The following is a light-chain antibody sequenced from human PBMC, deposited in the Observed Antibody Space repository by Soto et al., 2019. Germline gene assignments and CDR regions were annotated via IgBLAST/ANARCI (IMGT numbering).Light chain of an antibody. CDR2: EVS. CDR1: SSDVGGYNY. Sequence: QSVLTQPPSASGSPGQSVTISCTGTSSDVGGYNYVSWYQQHPGKAPKLMIYEVSKRPSGVPDRFSGSKSGTSASLAISGLRSEDEADYYCAAWDDSLSGQVAFGGGTKLTVL. CDR3: AAWDDSLSGQVA. V-gene: IGLV2-8*01. J-gene: IGLJ2*01.